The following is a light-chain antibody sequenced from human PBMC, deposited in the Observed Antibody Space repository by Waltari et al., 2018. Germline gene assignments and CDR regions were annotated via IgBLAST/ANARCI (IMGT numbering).Light chain of an antibody. Sequence: EIVLTQSQGTLSLSPEERATLSCRASESVRRALAWYQQIPGQAPRLLIYDASSRATGIPDRFSGSGSGTDFSLTISRLEPEDFALYYCQHYRSLPVTFGQGTKVEIK. CDR2: DAS. V-gene: IGKV3-20*01. J-gene: IGKJ1*01. CDR3: QHYRSLPVT. CDR1: ESVRRA.